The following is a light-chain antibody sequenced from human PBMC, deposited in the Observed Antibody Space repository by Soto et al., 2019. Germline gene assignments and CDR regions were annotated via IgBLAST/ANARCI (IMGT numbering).Light chain of an antibody. V-gene: IGKV3-20*01. CDR3: QQYGSSPL. Sequence: EIVMTQSPATLSVSTGERATLSCRASQSVSSHLAWYQQKPGQAPRLLIYGASSRATGIPDRFSGSGSGTDFTLTISRLEPEDFAVYYCQQYGSSPLFGQGTKVDIK. J-gene: IGKJ1*01. CDR2: GAS. CDR1: QSVSSH.